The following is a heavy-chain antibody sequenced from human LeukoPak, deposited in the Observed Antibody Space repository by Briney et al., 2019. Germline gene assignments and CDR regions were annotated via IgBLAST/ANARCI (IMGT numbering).Heavy chain of an antibody. CDR3: ARVLSVDTADMFDT. D-gene: IGHD5-18*01. Sequence: SETLCLTCAVYGGSFSGYYWSWIRQPPGQGLEWIGYIYYSWSTYYNPYLKSRVTISVDTSKTQFSLKLSSVTAADTAVYYCARVLSVDTADMFDTWGQGTLVTVSS. J-gene: IGHJ5*02. CDR1: GGSFSGYY. CDR2: IYYSWST. V-gene: IGHV4-30-4*08.